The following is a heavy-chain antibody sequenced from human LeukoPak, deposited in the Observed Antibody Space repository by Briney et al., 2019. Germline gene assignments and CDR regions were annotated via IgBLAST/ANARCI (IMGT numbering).Heavy chain of an antibody. CDR2: IYYSGST. Sequence: SETLSLTCTVSGGSISSYYWSWIRQPPGKGLEWIGYIYYSGSTNYNSSLKSRVTISVDTSKNQFSLKLSSVTAADTAVYYCASSSRHYYYYYMDVWGKGTTVTVSS. CDR1: GGSISSYY. V-gene: IGHV4-59*01. J-gene: IGHJ6*03. D-gene: IGHD6-13*01. CDR3: ASSSRHYYYYYMDV.